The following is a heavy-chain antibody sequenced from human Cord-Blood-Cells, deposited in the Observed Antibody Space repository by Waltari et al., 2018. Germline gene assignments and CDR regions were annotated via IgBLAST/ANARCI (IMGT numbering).Heavy chain of an antibody. J-gene: IGHJ4*02. D-gene: IGHD2-2*01. CDR1: GYTLTELS. V-gene: IGHV1-24*01. Sequence: QVQLVQSGAEVKKPGASVKVSCKVSGYTLTELSMPWLRQTRGKGREWMGGFGPEDGETSYAQTFQGRDTMAADTSTDAAYMELSSLRSEDTAVYYCATVRAATMPLDYWGQGTLVTVSS. CDR2: FGPEDGET. CDR3: ATVRAATMPLDY.